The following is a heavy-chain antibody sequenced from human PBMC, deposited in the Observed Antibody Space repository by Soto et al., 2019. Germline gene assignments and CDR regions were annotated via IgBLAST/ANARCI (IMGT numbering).Heavy chain of an antibody. CDR1: GYTFTSYD. Sequence: VSVKVSCKASGYTFTSYDINWVRQATGQGLEWMGWMNPNSGNTGYAQKFQGRVTMTRNNSISTAYMELSSLRSEDTAVYYCARWGSEDIVVVPAAIDYYYYYGMDVWGQGTTGTVSS. CDR3: ARWGSEDIVVVPAAIDYYYYYGMDV. CDR2: MNPNSGNT. J-gene: IGHJ6*02. D-gene: IGHD2-2*01. V-gene: IGHV1-8*01.